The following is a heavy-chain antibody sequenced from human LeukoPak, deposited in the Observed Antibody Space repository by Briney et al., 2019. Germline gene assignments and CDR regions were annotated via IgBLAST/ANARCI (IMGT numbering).Heavy chain of an antibody. CDR2: ISSSSSYI. D-gene: IGHD1-20*01. Sequence: GGSLRLSCAASGFTFSSYSMNWVRQAPGKGLEWVSSISSSSSYIYYADSVKGRFTISRDNAKNSLYLQMNSPRAEDTAVYYCAREGITGTTDDAFDIWGQGTMVTVSS. V-gene: IGHV3-21*01. J-gene: IGHJ3*02. CDR1: GFTFSSYS. CDR3: AREGITGTTDDAFDI.